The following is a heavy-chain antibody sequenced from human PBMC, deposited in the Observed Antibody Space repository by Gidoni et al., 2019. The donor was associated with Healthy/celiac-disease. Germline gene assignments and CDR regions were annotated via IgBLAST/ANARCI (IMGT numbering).Heavy chain of an antibody. CDR2: ISGSGGST. CDR1: GFPFSSYA. D-gene: IGHD3-10*01. V-gene: IGHV3-23*04. J-gene: IGHJ3*02. Sequence: EVQLVESGGGLVQPGGSLRLSCAASGFPFSSYAMSWVRQAPGKGLEWVSAISGSGGSTYYADSVKGRFTISRDNSKNTLYLQMNSLRAEDTAVYYCANPGVLLWFGELNHDAFDIWGQGTMVTVSS. CDR3: ANPGVLLWFGELNHDAFDI.